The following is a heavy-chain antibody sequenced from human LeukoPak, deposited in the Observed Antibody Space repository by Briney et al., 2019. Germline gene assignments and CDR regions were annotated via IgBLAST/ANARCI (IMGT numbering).Heavy chain of an antibody. V-gene: IGHV3-30*03. Sequence: GGPLKLSCLPSGFTFGTYGMHWVRKAPGKGLEWVAVMSHDGGIEKYADSVKGRFTISRDNSKKTLYLQMNSLRSDDAAVYYCARAKIIHSITHMDVWGQGTTVTVSS. CDR2: MSHDGGIE. D-gene: IGHD2/OR15-2a*01. CDR1: GFTFGTYG. CDR3: ARAKIIHSITHMDV. J-gene: IGHJ6*02.